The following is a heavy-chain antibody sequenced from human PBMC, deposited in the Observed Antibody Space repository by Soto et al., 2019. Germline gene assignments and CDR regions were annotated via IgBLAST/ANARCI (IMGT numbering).Heavy chain of an antibody. V-gene: IGHV1-2*04. J-gene: IGHJ6*02. CDR3: ARGGGKFYQLLGLYYYYGMDV. D-gene: IGHD2-2*01. CDR1: GYTFTGYY. Sequence: RASVKVSCKASGYTFTGYYMHWVRQAPGQGLEWMGWINPNSGGTNYAQKFQGWVTMTRDTSISTAYMELSRLRSDDTAVYYCARGGGKFYQLLGLYYYYGMDVWGQGTTVTVSS. CDR2: INPNSGGT.